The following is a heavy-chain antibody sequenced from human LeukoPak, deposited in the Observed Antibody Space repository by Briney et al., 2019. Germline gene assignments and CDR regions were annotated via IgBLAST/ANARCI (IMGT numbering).Heavy chain of an antibody. Sequence: GASVKVSCKSSGYSFSTYGISWVRQAPGQGLEWMGWTFSFNGKTNYAQRFQGRVSMTTDTSTSTAYLELRSLRSDDTAIYFCARRIGTPTDAFDIWGQGTAVTVSS. V-gene: IGHV1-18*01. CDR1: GYSFSTYG. CDR2: TFSFNGKT. CDR3: ARRIGTPTDAFDI. J-gene: IGHJ3*02. D-gene: IGHD2-21*01.